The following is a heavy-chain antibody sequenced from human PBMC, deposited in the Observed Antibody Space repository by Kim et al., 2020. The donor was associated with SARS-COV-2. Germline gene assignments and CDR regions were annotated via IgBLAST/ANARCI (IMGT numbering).Heavy chain of an antibody. CDR3: ARLYDFWSGIDY. Sequence: YHNPSLKSTVTIYVDTSTNQFSLKLSSVTGADTAVYYCARLYDFWSGIDYWGQGTLVTVSS. J-gene: IGHJ4*02. V-gene: IGHV4-39*01. D-gene: IGHD3-3*01.